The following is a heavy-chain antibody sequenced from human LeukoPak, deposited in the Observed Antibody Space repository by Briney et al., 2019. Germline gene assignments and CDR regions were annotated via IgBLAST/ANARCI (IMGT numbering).Heavy chain of an antibody. CDR3: ARDRDIAAAGTSGY. Sequence: ASVKVSCKASGGTFSSYAISWVRQAPGQGLEWMGWISAYNGNTNYAQKLQGRVTMTTDTSTSTAYMELRSLRSDDTAVYYCARDRDIAAAGTSGYWGQGTLVTVSS. CDR2: ISAYNGNT. D-gene: IGHD6-13*01. V-gene: IGHV1-18*01. J-gene: IGHJ4*02. CDR1: GGTFSSYA.